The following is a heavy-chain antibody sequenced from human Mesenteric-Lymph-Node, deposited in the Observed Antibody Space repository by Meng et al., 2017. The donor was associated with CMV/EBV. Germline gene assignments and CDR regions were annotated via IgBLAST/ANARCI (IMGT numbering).Heavy chain of an antibody. CDR1: GGSISSGGYY. J-gene: IGHJ4*02. Sequence: CTVSGGSISSGGYYWSWIRQHPGKGLEWIGYIYYSGSTYYNPSLKSRVTISVDTSKNQFSLKLSSVTAADTAVYYCARRDSSPSYRLWGQGTLVTVSS. CDR2: IYYSGST. V-gene: IGHV4-31*03. CDR3: ARRDSSPSYRL. D-gene: IGHD6-6*01.